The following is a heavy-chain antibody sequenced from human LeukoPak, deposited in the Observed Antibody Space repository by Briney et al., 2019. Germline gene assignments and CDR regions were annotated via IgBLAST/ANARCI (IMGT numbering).Heavy chain of an antibody. V-gene: IGHV4-39*07. CDR2: VDQAGSP. Sequence: SETLSLTCSVSGGSLRSDRHNWAWVRQSADKGLEHIGSVDQAGSPYYTPTLKSRVTISVDTSNKQFSLNLTPVTAADTAVYYCARDLGGYPFFMDVWGKGITVTVSS. D-gene: IGHD2-15*01. J-gene: IGHJ6*03. CDR3: ARDLGGYPFFMDV. CDR1: GGSLRSDRHN.